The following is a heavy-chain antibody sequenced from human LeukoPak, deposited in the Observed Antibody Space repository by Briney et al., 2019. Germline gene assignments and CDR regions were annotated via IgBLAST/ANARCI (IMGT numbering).Heavy chain of an antibody. CDR2: TYYRSKWYN. CDR1: GDSV. V-gene: IGHV6-1*01. J-gene: IGHJ4*02. CDR3: ARSISGLGD. Sequence: SQTLSLTCAISGDSVRQSPSRGLEWLGRTYYRSKWYNDYAVSVKGRITISADISKNQFSLQLNSVTPEDTAVYYCARSISGLGDWGQGTLVTVSS. D-gene: IGHD3-16*01.